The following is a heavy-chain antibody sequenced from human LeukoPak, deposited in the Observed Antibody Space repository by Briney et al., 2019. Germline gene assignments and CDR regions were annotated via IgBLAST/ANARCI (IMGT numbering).Heavy chain of an antibody. D-gene: IGHD3-22*01. Sequence: SETLSLTCAVCGVSFSGYYWRWLRQPPGKGLEWIGEINHSGSTNYNPSLKSRATISVDTSNNQFSLKLSSVTAADTAVYYCARGGPVNNRYDSSGRFLFWGQGTQVTVPS. CDR1: GVSFSGYY. J-gene: IGHJ4*02. V-gene: IGHV4-34*01. CDR2: INHSGST. CDR3: ARGGPVNNRYDSSGRFLF.